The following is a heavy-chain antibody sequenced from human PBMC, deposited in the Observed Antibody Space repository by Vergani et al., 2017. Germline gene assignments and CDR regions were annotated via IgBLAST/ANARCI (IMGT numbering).Heavy chain of an antibody. CDR3: ARDGHYYGSGSYYNGGDY. J-gene: IGHJ4*02. V-gene: IGHV1-69*18. Sequence: QVQLVQSGAEVKKPGSSVKVSCKASGGTFSSYAISWVRQAPGQGLEWMGRIIPIFGTANYAQKFQGSVTITADESTSTAYMELSSLRSEDTAVYYCARDGHYYGSGSYYNGGDYWGQGTLVTVSS. CDR1: GGTFSSYA. CDR2: IIPIFGTA. D-gene: IGHD3-10*01.